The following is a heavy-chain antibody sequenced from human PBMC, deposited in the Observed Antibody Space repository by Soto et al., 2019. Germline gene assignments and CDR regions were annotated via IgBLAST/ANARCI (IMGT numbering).Heavy chain of an antibody. Sequence: SETLSLTCAVSGGYISSGGYSWSWIRQPPGKGLEWIGYIYHSGSTYYNPSLKSRVSISVDRSKNQFSLKLSSMTAADTAVYYCARAQIRTTFDIWGQGTMVTVSS. CDR1: GGYISSGGYS. CDR2: IYHSGST. J-gene: IGHJ3*02. CDR3: ARAQIRTTFDI. V-gene: IGHV4-30-2*01.